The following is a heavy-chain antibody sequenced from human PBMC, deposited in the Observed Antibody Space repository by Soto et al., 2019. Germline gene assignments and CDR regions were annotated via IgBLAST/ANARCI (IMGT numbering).Heavy chain of an antibody. CDR3: ARHGAYIAARDYYYYMDV. V-gene: IGHV4-59*08. D-gene: IGHD6-6*01. J-gene: IGHJ6*03. Sequence: SETLSLTCTVSGGSISSYYWSWIRQPPGKGLEWIGYIYYSGSTNYNPSLKSRVTISVDTSKNQFSLKLSSVTAADTAVYYCARHGAYIAARDYYYYMDVWGKGTTVTVSS. CDR1: GGSISSYY. CDR2: IYYSGST.